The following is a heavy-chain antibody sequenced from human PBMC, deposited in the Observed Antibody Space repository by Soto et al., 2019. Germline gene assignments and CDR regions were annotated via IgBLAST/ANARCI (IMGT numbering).Heavy chain of an antibody. D-gene: IGHD2-2*01. J-gene: IGHJ4*02. Sequence: GGSLRLSCAASGFTFSSYGMHWVRQAPGKGLEWVAVIWYDGSNKYYADSVKGRFTISRDNSKNTLYLQMNSLRAEDTAVYYCARDSRYCSSTSCYGGGSYFDYWGQGTLVTVSS. CDR3: ARDSRYCSSTSCYGGGSYFDY. CDR2: IWYDGSNK. V-gene: IGHV3-33*01. CDR1: GFTFSSYG.